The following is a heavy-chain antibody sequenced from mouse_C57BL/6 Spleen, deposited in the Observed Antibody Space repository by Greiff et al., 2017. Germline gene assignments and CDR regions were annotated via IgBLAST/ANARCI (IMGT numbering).Heavy chain of an antibody. CDR2: ISYDGSN. J-gene: IGHJ2*01. D-gene: IGHD1-1*01. CDR1: GYSITSGYY. CDR3: ARDLSSYYFDY. Sequence: EVQLQQSGPGLVKPSQSLSLTCSVTGYSITSGYYWNWIRQFPGNKLEWMGYISYDGSNNYNPSHKNRISITRDTSKNQFFLKLNSVTTEDTATYYCARDLSSYYFDYWGQGTTLTVSS. V-gene: IGHV3-6*01.